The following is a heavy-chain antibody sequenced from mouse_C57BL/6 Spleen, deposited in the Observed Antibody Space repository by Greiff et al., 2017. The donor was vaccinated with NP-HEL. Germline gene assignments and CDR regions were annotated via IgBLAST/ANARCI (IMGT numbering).Heavy chain of an antibody. V-gene: IGHV1-55*01. CDR2: IYPGSGST. J-gene: IGHJ2*01. CDR1: GYTFTSYW. CDR3: ARRGKFLLGFDY. Sequence: QVQLQQPGAELVKPGASVKMSCKASGYTFTSYWITWVKQRPGQGLEWIGDIYPGSGSTNYNEKFKSKATLTVDTSSSTAYMQLSSLTSEDSAVYYCARRGKFLLGFDYWGQGTTLTVSS.